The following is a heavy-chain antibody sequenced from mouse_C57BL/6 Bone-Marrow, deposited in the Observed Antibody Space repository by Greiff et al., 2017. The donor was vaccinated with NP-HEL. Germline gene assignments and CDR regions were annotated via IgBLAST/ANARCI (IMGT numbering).Heavy chain of an antibody. CDR1: GYTFTSYG. V-gene: IGHV1-81*01. CDR3: ARGGIYFDY. CDR2: IYPGGGNT. J-gene: IGHJ2*01. Sequence: VQLQQSGAELARPGASVKLSCKASGYTFTSYGISWVKQRTGQGLEWIGEIYPGGGNTYYNEKFKGKATLTADKSSSTAYMELRSLTSEDSAVYFCARGGIYFDYWGQGTTLTGSS.